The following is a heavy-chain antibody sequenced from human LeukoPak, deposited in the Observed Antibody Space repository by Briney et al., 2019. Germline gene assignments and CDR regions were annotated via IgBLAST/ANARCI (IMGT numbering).Heavy chain of an antibody. CDR1: GFTFSSYG. Sequence: GSLRLSCAASGFTFSSYGVHWVRRAPGKGLEWVAVISYDGGNKYYADSVKGRFTISRDNSKNTLYLQMNSLRAEDTAVYYCAKDREYYDFWSGYYAPSGYWGQGTLVTVSS. CDR3: AKDREYYDFWSGYYAPSGY. D-gene: IGHD3-3*01. J-gene: IGHJ4*02. V-gene: IGHV3-30*18. CDR2: ISYDGGNK.